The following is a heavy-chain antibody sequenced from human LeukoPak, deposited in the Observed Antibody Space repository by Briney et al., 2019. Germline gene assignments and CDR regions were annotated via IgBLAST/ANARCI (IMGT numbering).Heavy chain of an antibody. V-gene: IGHV5-51*01. CDR3: ARVYTTSSCDY. CDR1: GCSFTSYW. Sequence: GESLKISCEVSGCSFTSYWIGWVRQMPGKGLEWMGMIYPGDSDTRYSPSFQGQVTISADKSISTAYLQWSSLKASDTAMYYCARVYTTSSCDYWGQGTLVTVSS. D-gene: IGHD6-6*01. CDR2: IYPGDSDT. J-gene: IGHJ4*02.